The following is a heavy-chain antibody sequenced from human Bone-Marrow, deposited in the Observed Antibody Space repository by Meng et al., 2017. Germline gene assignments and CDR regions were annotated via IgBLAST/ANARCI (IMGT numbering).Heavy chain of an antibody. J-gene: IGHJ4*02. CDR2: IGTAGDT. V-gene: IGHV3-13*01. Sequence: GESLKISCAASGFTFSSYDMHWVRQATGKGLEWVSAIGTAGDTYYPGSVKGRFTISRENAKNSLYLQMNSLRVEDTAVYYCARDPNHGDPGVRDYWGQGTLVTVSS. D-gene: IGHD4-17*01. CDR1: GFTFSSYD. CDR3: ARDPNHGDPGVRDY.